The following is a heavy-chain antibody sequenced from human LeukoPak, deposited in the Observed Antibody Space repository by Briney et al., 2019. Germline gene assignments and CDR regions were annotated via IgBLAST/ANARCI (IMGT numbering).Heavy chain of an antibody. D-gene: IGHD6-19*01. CDR3: ARESSGWYPR. CDR2: INHNGNVN. Sequence: GGSLRLSCAASGFTFSSYWMNWARQAPGKGLEWVASINHNGNVNYYVDSVKGRFTISRDNAKNSLYLQMSNLRAEDTAVYYCARESSGWYPRWGQGTLVTVSS. CDR1: GFTFSSYW. V-gene: IGHV3-7*03. J-gene: IGHJ4*02.